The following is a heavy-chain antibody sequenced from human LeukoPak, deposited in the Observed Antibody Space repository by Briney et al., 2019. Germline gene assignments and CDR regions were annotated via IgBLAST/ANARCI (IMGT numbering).Heavy chain of an antibody. J-gene: IGHJ4*02. CDR2: ISAGNGNT. Sequence: GSVKVSCKASGYTFTSYAIHWVRQAPGQRLEWMGWISAGNGNTKYSQNFQGRVTFISNTSATTAFMELSSLRSEDAAVHYCARDSGSGNNDYWGQGTLVTVSS. CDR3: ARDSGSGNNDY. D-gene: IGHD1-26*01. V-gene: IGHV1-3*01. CDR1: GYTFTSYA.